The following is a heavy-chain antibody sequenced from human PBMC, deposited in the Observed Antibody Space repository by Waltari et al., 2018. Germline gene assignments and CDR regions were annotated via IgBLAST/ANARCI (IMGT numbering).Heavy chain of an antibody. Sequence: QVQLEQSGAEVKKPASSVKIPCKASGGTFRSYAIRVMLPTPRQGLEWMGGISPILGIANYAQKFQGRVTITADKPTSTAYMELSSLRSADTAVYYCARSGRPRLGGVYYYMDVWGKGTTVTVSS. D-gene: IGHD3-16*01. J-gene: IGHJ6*03. CDR1: GGTFRSYA. CDR2: ISPILGIA. V-gene: IGHV1-69*10. CDR3: ARSGRPRLGGVYYYMDV.